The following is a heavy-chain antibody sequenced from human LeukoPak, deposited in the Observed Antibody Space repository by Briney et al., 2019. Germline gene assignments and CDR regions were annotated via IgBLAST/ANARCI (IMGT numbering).Heavy chain of an antibody. CDR3: AKASIVGYYFDY. V-gene: IGHV3-9*03. CDR2: ISWNSGSI. Sequence: GRSLRLSCAASGFTFDDYAMHWVRQAPGKGLEWVSGISWNSGSIGYADSVKGRFTISRDNAKNSLYLQMNSLRAEDMALYYCAKASIVGYYFDYWGQGTLVTVSS. CDR1: GFTFDDYA. J-gene: IGHJ4*02. D-gene: IGHD1-26*01.